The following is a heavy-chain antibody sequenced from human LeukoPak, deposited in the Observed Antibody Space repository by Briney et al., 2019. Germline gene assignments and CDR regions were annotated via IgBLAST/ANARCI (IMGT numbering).Heavy chain of an antibody. CDR3: ARDLSGNFDY. Sequence: GGSLRLSCAASGFTFSSYSMNWVRQAPGKGLEWVSSISSSSSYIYYADSVKGRFTISRDNAKNSLYLQMNNLRAEDTAVYYCARDLSGNFDYWGQGTLVTVSS. CDR1: GFTFSSYS. D-gene: IGHD2/OR15-2a*01. J-gene: IGHJ4*02. CDR2: ISSSSSYI. V-gene: IGHV3-21*01.